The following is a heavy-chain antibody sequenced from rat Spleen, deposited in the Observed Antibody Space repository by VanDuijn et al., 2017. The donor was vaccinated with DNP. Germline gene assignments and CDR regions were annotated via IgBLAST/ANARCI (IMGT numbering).Heavy chain of an antibody. CDR1: GFTFSNYY. CDR2: INKDSSTI. J-gene: IGHJ2*01. Sequence: EVQLVESGGGLVQPGRSLKLSCAASGFTFSNYYMAWVRQAPGKGLEWIGEINKDSSTINYSPSLKDKFTISRDNAQNTLYLQMSKLGSEDTAIYYCARLGWHGWFAYWGQESWSQSPQ. CDR3: ARLGWHGWFAY. D-gene: IGHD1-6*01. V-gene: IGHV4-2*01.